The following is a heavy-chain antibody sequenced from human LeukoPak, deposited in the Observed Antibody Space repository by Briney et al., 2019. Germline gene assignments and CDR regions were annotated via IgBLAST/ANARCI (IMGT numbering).Heavy chain of an antibody. CDR3: ARTIYTSNYDILTGYHDY. CDR1: GGTFSSYA. V-gene: IGHV1-69*06. Sequence: APVKVSCKASGGTFSSYAISWVRQAPGQGLEWMGGIIPIFGTANYAQKFQGRVTITADKSTSTAYMELSSLRSEDTAVYYCARTIYTSNYDILTGYHDYWGQGTLVTVSS. CDR2: IIPIFGTA. D-gene: IGHD3-9*01. J-gene: IGHJ4*02.